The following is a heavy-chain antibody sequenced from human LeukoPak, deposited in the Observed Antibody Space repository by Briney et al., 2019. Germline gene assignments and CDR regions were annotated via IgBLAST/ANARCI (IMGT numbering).Heavy chain of an antibody. CDR2: IIPILGIA. CDR3: ARVAGESQDDY. Sequence: SVKVSCKASGGTFSSYAISWVRQAPGQGLEWMGRIIPILGIANYAQKFQGRVTITADKSTSTAYMELSGLRSEDTAVYYCARVAGESQDDYWGQGTLVTVSS. CDR1: GGTFSSYA. V-gene: IGHV1-69*04. J-gene: IGHJ4*02. D-gene: IGHD4-17*01.